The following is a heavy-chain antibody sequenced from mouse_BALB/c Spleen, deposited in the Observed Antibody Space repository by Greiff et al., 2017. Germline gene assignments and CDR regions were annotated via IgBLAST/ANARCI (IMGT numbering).Heavy chain of an antibody. D-gene: IGHD2-4*01. J-gene: IGHJ2*01. CDR1: GFTFSSFG. CDR2: ISSGSSTI. V-gene: IGHV5-17*02. Sequence: EVKLMESGGGLVQPGGSRKLSCAASGFTFSSFGMHWVRQAPEKGLEWVAYISSGSSTIYYADTVKGRFTISRDNPKNTLFLQMTSLRSEDTAMYYCARGEGLRRGFDYWGQGTTLTVSS. CDR3: ARGEGLRRGFDY.